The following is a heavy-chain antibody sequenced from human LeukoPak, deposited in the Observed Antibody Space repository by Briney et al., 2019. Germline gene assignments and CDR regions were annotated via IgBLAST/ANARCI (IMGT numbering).Heavy chain of an antibody. V-gene: IGHV3-43*01. CDR3: AKGKNTGSYLSHVDY. Sequence: GGSLRLSCAASGFTFDDYTMHWVRQAPGKGLEWVSLITWDGGSTYYADSVKGRFTISRDNSKNSLYLQMNGLRTEDTALYYCAKGKNTGSYLSHVDYWGQGTLVTVSS. CDR1: GFTFDDYT. J-gene: IGHJ4*02. D-gene: IGHD3-10*01. CDR2: ITWDGGST.